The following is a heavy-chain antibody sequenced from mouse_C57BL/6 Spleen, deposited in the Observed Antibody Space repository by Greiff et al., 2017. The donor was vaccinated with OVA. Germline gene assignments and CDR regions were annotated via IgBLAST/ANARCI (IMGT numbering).Heavy chain of an antibody. CDR3: ARVPSYYYGSGGYFDV. J-gene: IGHJ1*03. V-gene: IGHV1-52*01. Sequence: QVQLQQPGAELVRPGSSVKLSCKASGYTFTSYWMNWVKQRPIQGLEWIGNIDPSDSETHYNQKFKDKATLTVDKSSSTAYMQLSSLTSEDSAVYYCARVPSYYYGSGGYFDVWGTGTTVTVSS. CDR1: GYTFTSYW. D-gene: IGHD1-1*01. CDR2: IDPSDSET.